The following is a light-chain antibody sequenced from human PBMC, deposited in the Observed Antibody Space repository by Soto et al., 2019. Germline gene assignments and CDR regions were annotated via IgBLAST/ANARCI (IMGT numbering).Light chain of an antibody. CDR3: AAWDDSLKGVV. Sequence: QSVLTQPPSASGTPGQRVTISCSGSSSNIGSNTVNWYQQLPGTAPKLLIYSNNQRPSGVPDRFSGSKSGTSASLAISGLQSADEADYYCAAWDDSLKGVVFGGGTKVTVL. V-gene: IGLV1-44*01. CDR1: SSNIGSNT. CDR2: SNN. J-gene: IGLJ2*01.